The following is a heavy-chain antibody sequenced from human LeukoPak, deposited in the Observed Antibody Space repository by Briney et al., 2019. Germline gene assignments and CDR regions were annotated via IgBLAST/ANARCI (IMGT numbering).Heavy chain of an antibody. J-gene: IGHJ4*02. Sequence: PSQTLSLTCTVSGGSFSSGDYYWSWIRQHPGKGLEWIGYISYSGSTYYNPSLKSRVTISLDTSKNQFSLKLSSVTAADTAVYYCAGHHPRNTVDFWGQGTLVTVSS. D-gene: IGHD2/OR15-2a*01. V-gene: IGHV4-30-4*08. CDR3: AGHHPRNTVDF. CDR1: GGSFSSGDYY. CDR2: ISYSGST.